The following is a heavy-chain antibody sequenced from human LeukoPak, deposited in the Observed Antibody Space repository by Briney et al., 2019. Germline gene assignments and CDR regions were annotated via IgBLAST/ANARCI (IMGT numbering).Heavy chain of an antibody. Sequence: SETLSLTCTVSGYSISTDYYWGWIRQSPGKGLEWIASTHHSGSNYFNPSLRSRVTISVDTSKNQFSLKLSSVTAADTAVYYCARGSSPFTITMVRGVIWFDPWGQGTLVTVSS. D-gene: IGHD3-10*01. J-gene: IGHJ5*02. V-gene: IGHV4-38-2*02. CDR3: ARGSSPFTITMVRGVIWFDP. CDR2: THHSGSN. CDR1: GYSISTDYY.